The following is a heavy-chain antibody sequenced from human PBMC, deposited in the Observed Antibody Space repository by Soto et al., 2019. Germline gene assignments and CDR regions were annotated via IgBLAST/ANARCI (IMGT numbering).Heavy chain of an antibody. Sequence: EVQLVESGGGLVQPGGSLRLSCAASGFTFSSYSMNWVRQAPGKGLEWVSYISSSSSTIYYADSVKGRFTISRDNAKNSLYLQMNSLRDEDTAVYYCARDSNYDFWSGLPDYWGQGTHGHRLL. V-gene: IGHV3-48*02. J-gene: IGHJ4*02. CDR1: GFTFSSYS. D-gene: IGHD3-3*01. CDR3: ARDSNYDFWSGLPDY. CDR2: ISSSSSTI.